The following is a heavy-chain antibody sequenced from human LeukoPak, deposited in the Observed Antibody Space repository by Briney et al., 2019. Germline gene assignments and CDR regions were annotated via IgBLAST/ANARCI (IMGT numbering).Heavy chain of an antibody. V-gene: IGHV3-20*04. CDR2: INWNGGST. CDR1: GFTFDDYG. Sequence: GGSLRLSCAASGFTFDDYGMSWVRQAPGKGLEWVSGINWNGGSTGYADSVKGRFTISRDNAKNSLYLQMNSLRAEDTAVYYCERDYGNLRAFDIWGQGTMVTVSS. CDR3: ERDYGNLRAFDI. D-gene: IGHD1-26*01. J-gene: IGHJ3*02.